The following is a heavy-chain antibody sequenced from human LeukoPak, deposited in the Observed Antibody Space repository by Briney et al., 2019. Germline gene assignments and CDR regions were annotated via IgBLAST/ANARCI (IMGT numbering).Heavy chain of an antibody. CDR1: GLSFSNYW. CDR2: INQDGSEN. J-gene: IGHJ4*02. CDR3: ARAGGEY. V-gene: IGHV3-7*03. Sequence: PGGSLRLSCAASGLSFSNYWMSWVRQAPGKGLEWVANINQDGSENYSVDSVKGRFTISRDNAKNSLSLQMNSLRAEDTAVYYCARAGGEYWGQGTLVTVSS. D-gene: IGHD3-10*01.